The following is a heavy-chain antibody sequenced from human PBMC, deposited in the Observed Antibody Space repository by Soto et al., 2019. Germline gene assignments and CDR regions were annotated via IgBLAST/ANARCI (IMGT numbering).Heavy chain of an antibody. CDR1: GYSFTSYW. CDR3: ARPEGIQLWTPYYFDY. D-gene: IGHD5-18*01. Sequence: GESLKISCKGSGYSFTSYWIGWVRQMPGKGLKWMGIIYPGDSDTRYRPSFQGQVTISADKSISTAYLQWRSLKASDTAMYYCARPEGIQLWTPYYFDYWGQGTLVTVSS. CDR2: IYPGDSDT. J-gene: IGHJ4*02. V-gene: IGHV5-51*01.